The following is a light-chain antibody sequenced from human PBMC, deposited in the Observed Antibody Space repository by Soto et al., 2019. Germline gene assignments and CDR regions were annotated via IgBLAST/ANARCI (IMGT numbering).Light chain of an antibody. CDR2: GAS. Sequence: EIVLTQSPGTLSLSPGERATLSCRASQSVSSTYLAWYQQKPGQAPRLLLYGASSRATGIPDRFSGSGSGTDFTLTISRLEPEAFAVYYCQQYGSSPYTFGQGTELESK. CDR3: QQYGSSPYT. V-gene: IGKV3-20*01. J-gene: IGKJ2*01. CDR1: QSVSSTY.